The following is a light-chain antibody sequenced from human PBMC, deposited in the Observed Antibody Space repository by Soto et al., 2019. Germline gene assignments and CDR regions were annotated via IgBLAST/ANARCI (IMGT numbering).Light chain of an antibody. V-gene: IGLV2-14*01. CDR3: SSYTSSSTPRV. J-gene: IGLJ3*02. CDR2: EVS. CDR1: SSDVGGYNY. Sequence: QSALTQPASVSGSPGQSITISCTGTSSDVGGYNYVSWYQQHPGKAPKLMIYEVSNRPSGVSNRFSGSKSGNTASLTISGLRAEDEADYYCSSYTSSSTPRVFGGGTKLTVL.